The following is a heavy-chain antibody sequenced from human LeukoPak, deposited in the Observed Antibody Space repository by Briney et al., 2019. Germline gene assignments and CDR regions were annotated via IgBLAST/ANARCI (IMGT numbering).Heavy chain of an antibody. CDR3: ASTSGWYEPIDY. CDR1: GFTFSSYG. D-gene: IGHD6-19*01. J-gene: IGHJ4*02. Sequence: PGSSLRLSCAASGFTFSSYGMHWVRQAPGKALECVAVIWYDGSNKYYADSVKGRFTISRDNSKNTLYLQMNSLRAEDTAVYYCASTSGWYEPIDYWGQGTLVTVSS. V-gene: IGHV3-33*01. CDR2: IWYDGSNK.